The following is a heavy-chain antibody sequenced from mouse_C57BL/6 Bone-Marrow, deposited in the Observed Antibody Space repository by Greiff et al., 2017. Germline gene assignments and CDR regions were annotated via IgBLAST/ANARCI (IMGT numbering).Heavy chain of an antibody. J-gene: IGHJ1*03. Sequence: EVHLVESGAELVRPGASVKLSCTASGFNIKDDYMHWVKQRPEQGLEWIGWIDPENGDTEYASKFQGKATITADTSSNTAYLQLSSLTSEDTAVYYWSIKSSWGGGCGDGWGTGST. V-gene: IGHV14-4*01. CDR2: IDPENGDT. D-gene: IGHD1-1*01. CDR1: GFNIKDDY. CDR3: SIKSSWGGGCGDG.